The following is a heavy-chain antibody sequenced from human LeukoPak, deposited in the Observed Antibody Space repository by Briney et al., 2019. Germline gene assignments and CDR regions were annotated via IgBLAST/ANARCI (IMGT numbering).Heavy chain of an antibody. CDR2: SRNKADSYAA. D-gene: IGHD6-13*01. V-gene: IGHV3-72*01. CDR3: ATSSWYRLAY. CDR1: GFTFSDSF. J-gene: IGHJ4*02. Sequence: GGSLRLSCAASGFTFSDSFMSWVRQAPGKGLEWVGRSRNKADSYAAEYAASVKGRFTISRDESKNSLYLQISSLETEDAAVYYCATSSWYRLAYWGQGSLVTVSS.